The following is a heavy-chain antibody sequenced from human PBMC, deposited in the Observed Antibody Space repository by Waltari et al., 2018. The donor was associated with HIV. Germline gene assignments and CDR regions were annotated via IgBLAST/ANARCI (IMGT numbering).Heavy chain of an antibody. CDR1: GYSFTSYW. CDR2: IDPSDSYT. Sequence: EVQLVQSGAEVKKPGESLRISCKGSGYSFTSYWISWVRQLPGKGLEWMGRIDPSDSYTNYSPSFQGHVTISADKSISTAYLQWSSLKASDTAMYYCARLRYSSGWYGDLGYWGQGTLVTVSS. CDR3: ARLRYSSGWYGDLGY. J-gene: IGHJ4*02. D-gene: IGHD6-19*01. V-gene: IGHV5-10-1*01.